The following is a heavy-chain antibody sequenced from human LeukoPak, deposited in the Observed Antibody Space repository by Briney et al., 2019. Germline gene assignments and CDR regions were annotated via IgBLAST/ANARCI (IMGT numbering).Heavy chain of an antibody. V-gene: IGHV3-53*05. CDR1: GFTVSSNS. Sequence: GGSLRLSCTVSGFTVSSNSWSWVRQAPGKGLEWVSFIYSGGNTHYSDSVKGRFTISRDNSKNTLYLQMNSLRPEDTALYHCAKEVDCPSDCLFFHSWGQGTLVTVSS. CDR2: IYSGGNT. J-gene: IGHJ4*02. D-gene: IGHD2-21*02. CDR3: AKEVDCPSDCLFFHS.